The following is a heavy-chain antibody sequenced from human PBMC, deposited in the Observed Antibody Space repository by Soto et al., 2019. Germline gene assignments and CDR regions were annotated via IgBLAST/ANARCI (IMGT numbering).Heavy chain of an antibody. CDR3: ARDLGGWPDY. V-gene: IGHV1-46*01. Sequence: ASVKVSCKASGYTFTDYYMHWVRQAPGQRLEWMGIINPTSGSTTYAQQFQGRVTITRDTSASTAYMELSSLRSEDTAVYYCARDLGGWPDYWGQGTLVTVSS. CDR2: INPTSGST. D-gene: IGHD2-15*01. CDR1: GYTFTDYY. J-gene: IGHJ4*02.